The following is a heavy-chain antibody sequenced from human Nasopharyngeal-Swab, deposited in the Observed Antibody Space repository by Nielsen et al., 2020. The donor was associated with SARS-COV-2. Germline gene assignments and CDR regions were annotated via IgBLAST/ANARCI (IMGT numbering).Heavy chain of an antibody. Sequence: GESLKISCVVSGFTFSSYAMHWVRQAPGKGLEWVAVISYDGSNKYYAGSVKGRFTISRDNSKNTPYLQMDSLRAEDTAVYYCATGGDVNYFDYWGQGALVTVSS. CDR3: ATGGDVNYFDY. CDR1: GFTFSSYA. D-gene: IGHD3-10*01. CDR2: ISYDGSNK. J-gene: IGHJ4*02. V-gene: IGHV3-30*04.